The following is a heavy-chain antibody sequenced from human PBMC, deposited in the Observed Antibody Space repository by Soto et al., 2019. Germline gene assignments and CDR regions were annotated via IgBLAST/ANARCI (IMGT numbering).Heavy chain of an antibody. J-gene: IGHJ6*02. CDR1: GYSFTSYW. Sequence: GESLKISCKGSGYSFTSYWIGWVRQMPGKGLEWMGIIYPGDSDTRYSPSFQGQVTISADKSISTAYLQWSSLKASDTAMYYCARSDGDPLTNYCYYGMDFWGQGTTVTVSS. D-gene: IGHD4-17*01. V-gene: IGHV5-51*01. CDR3: ARSDGDPLTNYCYYGMDF. CDR2: IYPGDSDT.